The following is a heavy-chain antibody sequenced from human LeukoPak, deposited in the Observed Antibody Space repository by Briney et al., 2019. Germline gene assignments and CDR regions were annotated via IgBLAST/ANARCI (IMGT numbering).Heavy chain of an antibody. CDR1: GGSISSGGYY. J-gene: IGHJ4*02. V-gene: IGHV4-31*03. D-gene: IGHD5-18*01. Sequence: PSQTLSLTCTVSGGSISSGGYYWSWIRQHPGKGLEWIGYIYYSGSTYYNPSLKSRVTISVDTSKNQFSLKLSSVTAADTAVYYCARGRMDTAMVADYWGQGTLVTVSS. CDR3: ARGRMDTAMVADY. CDR2: IYYSGST.